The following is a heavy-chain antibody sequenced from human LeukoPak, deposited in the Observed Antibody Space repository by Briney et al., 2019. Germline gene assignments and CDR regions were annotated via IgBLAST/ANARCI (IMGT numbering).Heavy chain of an antibody. D-gene: IGHD3-22*01. CDR2: ISAYNGNT. CDR1: GYTFTSYG. V-gene: IGHV1-18*01. J-gene: IGHJ4*02. Sequence: ASVKVSCKASGYTFTSYGISWVRQAPGQGLEWMGWISAYNGNTNYAQKLQGRVTMTTDTSTSTAYMELRSLRSDDTAVYYCAISESSYYYDSSGYYYEFDYWGQGTLVTVSS. CDR3: AISESSYYYDSSGYYYEFDY.